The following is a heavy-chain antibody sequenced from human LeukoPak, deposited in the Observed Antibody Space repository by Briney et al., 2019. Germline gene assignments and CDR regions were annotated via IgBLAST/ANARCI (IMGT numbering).Heavy chain of an antibody. CDR3: ARGRTELLLFGEIIGGYYYYGMDV. D-gene: IGHD3-10*01. J-gene: IGHJ6*02. CDR1: GGPFSGYY. Sequence: SDTVALTRAVYGGPFSGYYWSGIRQPPGRGLEWMGEINHSGSTNSTPSLKSRVTISADTSKHQFSLKLSSVTAADTAVYYCARGRTELLLFGEIIGGYYYYGMDVWGQGTTVTVSS. CDR2: INHSGST. V-gene: IGHV4-34*01.